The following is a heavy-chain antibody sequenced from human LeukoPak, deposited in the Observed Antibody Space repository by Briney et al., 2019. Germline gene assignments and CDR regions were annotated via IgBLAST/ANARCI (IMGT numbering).Heavy chain of an antibody. CDR1: GFTSSSYW. CDR2: IKSDGSST. J-gene: IGHJ5*02. CDR3: ARESGYHGSGFDP. V-gene: IGHV3-74*01. D-gene: IGHD3-10*01. Sequence: GGSLRLSCAASGFTSSSYWMHWVRQGPGKGLVWVSRIKSDGSSTSYADSVKGRFTISRDNAKNTLYLQMNSLRDEDTAVYYCARESGYHGSGFDPWGQGTLVTVSS.